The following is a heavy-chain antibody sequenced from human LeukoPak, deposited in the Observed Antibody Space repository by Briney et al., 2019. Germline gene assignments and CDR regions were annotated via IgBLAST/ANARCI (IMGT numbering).Heavy chain of an antibody. Sequence: NPGGSLRLSCAASGFTFRSYAMSWVRQAPGKGLEWVSAISGSGRSTYYADSVKGRFTISRDNSKNTLYLQTNSLRAEDTAVYYCAKGWTTVVTRLLIDYWGQGTLVTVSS. CDR3: AKGWTTVVTRLLIDY. CDR2: ISGSGRST. CDR1: GFTFRSYA. D-gene: IGHD4-23*01. V-gene: IGHV3-23*01. J-gene: IGHJ4*02.